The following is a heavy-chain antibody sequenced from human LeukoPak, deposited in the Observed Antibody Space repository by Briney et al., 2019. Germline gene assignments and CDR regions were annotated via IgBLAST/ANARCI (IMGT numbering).Heavy chain of an antibody. V-gene: IGHV3-30-3*01. Sequence: GRSLRLSCAASGFTFSSYAMHWVRQAPGKGLEWVAVISYDGSNKYYADSVKGRFTISRDNAKNSLYLQMNSLRAEDTAVYYCARSPLGTGDRVFDYWGQGTLVTVSS. CDR2: ISYDGSNK. J-gene: IGHJ4*02. CDR1: GFTFSSYA. CDR3: ARSPLGTGDRVFDY. D-gene: IGHD7-27*01.